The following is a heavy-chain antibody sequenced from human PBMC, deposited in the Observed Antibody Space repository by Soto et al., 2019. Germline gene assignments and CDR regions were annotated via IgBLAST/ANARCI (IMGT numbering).Heavy chain of an antibody. CDR1: GGSISSSSYY. V-gene: IGHV4-39*01. CDR2: IYYSGST. J-gene: IGHJ4*02. Sequence: SETLSLTCTVSGGSISSSSYYWGWIRQPPGKGLEWIGSIYYSGSTYYNPSLESRVTISVDTSENQFSLKLTSVTAADTAVYYCARLRGQPYWGQGTLVTVSS. CDR3: ARLRGQPY.